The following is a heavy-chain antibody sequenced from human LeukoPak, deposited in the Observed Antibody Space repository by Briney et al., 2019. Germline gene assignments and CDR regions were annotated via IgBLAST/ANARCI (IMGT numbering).Heavy chain of an antibody. CDR3: ASGIVVPAADYYMDV. CDR2: IYYSGST. J-gene: IGHJ6*03. V-gene: IGHV4-31*03. D-gene: IGHD2-2*01. CDR1: GGSISSGGYY. Sequence: PSQTLSLTCTVSGGSISSGGYYWSWIRQHPGKGLEWIGYIYYSGSTYYNPSLKSRVTISVDTSKNQFSLKPSSVTAADTAVYYCASGIVVPAADYYMDVWGKGTTVTVSS.